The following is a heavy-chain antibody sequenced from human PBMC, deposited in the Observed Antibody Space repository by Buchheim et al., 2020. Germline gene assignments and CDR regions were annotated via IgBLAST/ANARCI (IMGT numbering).Heavy chain of an antibody. J-gene: IGHJ4*02. CDR1: GGSVTSGGYY. CDR2: IYFSGST. V-gene: IGHV4-31*03. CDR3: ARGRRDTVQNFRVASTPTFDY. D-gene: IGHD2-15*01. Sequence: QVQLQESGPGLVKPSQTLSLTCTVSGGSVTSGGYYWTWIRQHPGKGLEWIGYIYFSGSTSYNPSLKGRVSMSVDTSKNRFSLNLSSVTAADTAVYYCARGRRDTVQNFRVASTPTFDYWGQGTL.